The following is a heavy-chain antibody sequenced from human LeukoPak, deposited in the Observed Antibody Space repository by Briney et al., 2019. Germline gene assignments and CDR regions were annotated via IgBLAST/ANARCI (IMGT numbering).Heavy chain of an antibody. Sequence: GASVKVSCKASGGTFSSYAISWVRQAPGQGLEWMGGIIPIFGTANFAQKFQGRVTITADESTSTAYMELSSLRSEDTAVYYCARGPAWIQLCSYFDYWGQGTLVTVSS. CDR1: GGTFSSYA. CDR2: IIPIFGTA. CDR3: ARGPAWIQLCSYFDY. J-gene: IGHJ4*02. D-gene: IGHD5-18*01. V-gene: IGHV1-69*13.